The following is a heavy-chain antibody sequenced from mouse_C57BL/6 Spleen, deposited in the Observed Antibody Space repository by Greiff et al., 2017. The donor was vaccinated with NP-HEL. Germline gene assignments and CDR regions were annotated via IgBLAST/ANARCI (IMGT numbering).Heavy chain of an antibody. Sequence: EVKLVESGEGLVKPGGSLKLSCAASGFTFSSYAMSWVRQTPEKRLEWVAYISSGGDYIYYADTVQGRFTISRDNARNTLYLQMSSLKSEDTAMYYCTRDPDRDYAMDYWGQGTSVTVSS. CDR1: GFTFSSYA. D-gene: IGHD3-3*01. CDR3: TRDPDRDYAMDY. J-gene: IGHJ4*01. V-gene: IGHV5-9-1*02. CDR2: ISSGGDYI.